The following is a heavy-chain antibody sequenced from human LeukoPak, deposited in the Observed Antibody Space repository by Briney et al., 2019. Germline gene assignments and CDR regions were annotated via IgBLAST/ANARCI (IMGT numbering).Heavy chain of an antibody. J-gene: IGHJ4*02. CDR3: ARGAYYYED. D-gene: IGHD3-22*01. CDR1: GFTFSNYA. V-gene: IGHV3-30-3*01. CDR2: ISYDGSNE. Sequence: PGRSLRLSCAASGFTFSNYAMHWVRQAPGKGLEWVAVISYDGSNEYYADSVKGRFTISRDNAKNSLYLQMNSLRAEDTAVYYCARGAYYYEDWGQGTLVTVSS.